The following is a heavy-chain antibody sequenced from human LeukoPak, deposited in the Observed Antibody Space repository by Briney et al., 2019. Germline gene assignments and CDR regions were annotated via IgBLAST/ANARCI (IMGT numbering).Heavy chain of an antibody. V-gene: IGHV4-38-2*02. CDR1: HYSISSGFY. Sequence: SETLSLTCTVSHYSISSGFYWGWIRQYPGRGLGWIGAIDHTRSTYYNPSLKSRVTISVATSKNQFSLNVNSLTAADTAIYCSASFSYGYDPSYFECWGQGTLVTVAS. D-gene: IGHD5-12*01. CDR2: IDHTRST. CDR3: ASFSYGYDPSYFEC. J-gene: IGHJ4*02.